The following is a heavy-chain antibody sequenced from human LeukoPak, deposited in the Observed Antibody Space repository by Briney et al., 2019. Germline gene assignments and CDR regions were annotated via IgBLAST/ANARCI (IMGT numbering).Heavy chain of an antibody. J-gene: IGHJ4*02. CDR1: GFTFSNYG. CDR3: AKGVDYCSGGSCPADY. Sequence: PGRSLRLSCAASGFTFSNYGIHRVRQAPGKGLEWVAVVSYDGNNKYYADSVKGRFTISRDNSKNTLFLQMNSLRAEDTAVYYCAKGVDYCSGGSCPADYWGPGTLVTVSS. D-gene: IGHD2-15*01. V-gene: IGHV3-30*18. CDR2: VSYDGNNK.